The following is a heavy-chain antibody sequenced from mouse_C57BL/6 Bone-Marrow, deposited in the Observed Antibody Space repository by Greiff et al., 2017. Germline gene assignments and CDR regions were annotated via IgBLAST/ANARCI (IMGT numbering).Heavy chain of an antibody. CDR3: ARGSDYYDSSYKDYYAMDY. Sequence: EVHLVESGGGLVKPGGSLKLSCAASGFTFSSYAMSWVRQTPEKRLEWVATISDGGSYTYYPDNVKGRFTISRDNAKNNLYLQMSHLKSEDTAMYYCARGSDYYDSSYKDYYAMDYWGQGTSVNVSS. CDR1: GFTFSSYA. CDR2: ISDGGSYT. J-gene: IGHJ4*01. D-gene: IGHD1-1*01. V-gene: IGHV5-4*01.